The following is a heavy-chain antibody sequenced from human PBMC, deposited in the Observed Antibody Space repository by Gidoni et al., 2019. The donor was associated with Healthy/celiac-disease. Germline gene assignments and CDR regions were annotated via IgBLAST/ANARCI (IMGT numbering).Heavy chain of an antibody. J-gene: IGHJ4*02. CDR1: GYTITSYG. V-gene: IGHV1-18*01. Sequence: QVQLVQSGAEVKKPGASVKVSCKASGYTITSYGISWGRQAPGQGLEWMGWISSYNGNTNYAQKLQGRVTMTTAPSTSTAYMALRSLRSDDTAVYYCARDQDYYDSSGYDDYWGQGTLVTVSS. D-gene: IGHD3-22*01. CDR3: ARDQDYYDSSGYDDY. CDR2: ISSYNGNT.